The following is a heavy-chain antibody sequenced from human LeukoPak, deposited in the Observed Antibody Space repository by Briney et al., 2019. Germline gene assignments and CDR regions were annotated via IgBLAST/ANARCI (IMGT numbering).Heavy chain of an antibody. D-gene: IGHD2-2*01. J-gene: IGHJ5*02. Sequence: PGRSLRLSCADSGSTFSRYRMHWVRQAPGKGLEWVAVIWYDGSNKYYADSVKGRFTISRDNSKNTLYLQMNSLRAEDTAVYYCAREAGSTPINWFDPWGQGTLVTVSS. CDR3: AREAGSTPINWFDP. CDR1: GSTFSRYR. V-gene: IGHV3-33*08. CDR2: IWYDGSNK.